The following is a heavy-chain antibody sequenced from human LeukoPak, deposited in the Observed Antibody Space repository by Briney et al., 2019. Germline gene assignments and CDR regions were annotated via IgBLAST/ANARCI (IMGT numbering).Heavy chain of an antibody. V-gene: IGHV4-30-2*01. CDR1: GGSIRSGDYY. Sequence: SETLSLTCTVSGGSIRSGDYYWSWIRQPPGKGLEWIGEINHSGSTNYNPSLKSRVTISVDRSKNQFSLKLSSVTAADTAVYYCARESRISGYPDYWGQGTLVTVSS. J-gene: IGHJ4*02. D-gene: IGHD1-20*01. CDR2: INHSGST. CDR3: ARESRISGYPDY.